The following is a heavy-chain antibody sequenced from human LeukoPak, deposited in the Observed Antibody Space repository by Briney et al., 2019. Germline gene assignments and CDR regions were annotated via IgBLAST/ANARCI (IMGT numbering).Heavy chain of an antibody. J-gene: IGHJ4*02. Sequence: SETLSLTCTLSGASISRGVYYWSWIRQPPGKGLEWIGYIYYSGSSYYIPSLKSRVTVSVDTSKNQFSLRLSSVTAADTAVYYYARQLFGNLNYFYYWGRETLVTVSS. V-gene: IGHV4-30-4*01. D-gene: IGHD3-10*01. CDR1: GASISRGVYY. CDR2: IYYSGSS. CDR3: ARQLFGNLNYFYY.